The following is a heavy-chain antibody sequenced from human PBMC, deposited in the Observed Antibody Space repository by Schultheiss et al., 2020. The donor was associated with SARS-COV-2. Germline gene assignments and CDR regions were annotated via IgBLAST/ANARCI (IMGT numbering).Heavy chain of an antibody. Sequence: GESLKISCAASGFTFSSYEMNWVRQAPGKGLEWVSYISSSGSTIYYADSVKGRFTISRDNAKNSLYLQMNSLRAEDTAVYYCARGAADLGYCSGGSCYPYLLGMDVWGQGTTVTVSS. CDR1: GFTFSSYE. CDR3: ARGAADLGYCSGGSCYPYLLGMDV. D-gene: IGHD2-15*01. J-gene: IGHJ6*02. V-gene: IGHV3-48*03. CDR2: ISSSGSTI.